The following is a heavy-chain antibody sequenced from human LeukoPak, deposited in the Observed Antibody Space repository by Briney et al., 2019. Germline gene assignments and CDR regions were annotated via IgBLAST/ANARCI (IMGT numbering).Heavy chain of an antibody. D-gene: IGHD6-13*01. Sequence: GGSLRLSCAASGFTFSSYSMSWVRQAPGKGLEWVSSISSSSSYIYYADSVKGRFTISRDNAKNSLYLQMNSLRAEDTAVYYCARDRGGSSWYEASWFDPWGQGTLVTVSS. J-gene: IGHJ5*02. CDR2: ISSSSSYI. CDR3: ARDRGGSSWYEASWFDP. CDR1: GFTFSSYS. V-gene: IGHV3-21*01.